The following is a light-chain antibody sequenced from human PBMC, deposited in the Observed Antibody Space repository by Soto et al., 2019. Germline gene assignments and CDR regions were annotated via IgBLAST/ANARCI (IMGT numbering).Light chain of an antibody. CDR1: SSDVGDYNS. V-gene: IGLV2-14*01. J-gene: IGLJ1*01. CDR2: YVT. Sequence: QSVLTQPASVSGSPGQSITISCTGASSDVGDYNSVSWYQQHPGKAPKLMIYYVTDRPSGVSNRFSGSKSGNTASLTISGLQAEDEADYYCSSYTSTSTYVFGTGTKLTVL. CDR3: SSYTSTSTYV.